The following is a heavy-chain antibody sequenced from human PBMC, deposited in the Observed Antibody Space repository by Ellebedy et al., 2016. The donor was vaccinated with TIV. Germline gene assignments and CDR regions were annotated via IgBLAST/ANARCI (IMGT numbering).Heavy chain of an antibody. CDR1: GVSFSRYD. CDR3: PFPQIVAAILFDY. D-gene: IGHD5-12*01. CDR2: ISGSGGST. J-gene: IGHJ4*02. Sequence: GESLKISCAVPGVSFSRYDMNWVRQAPGKGLEWVSSISGSGGSTYYADSMKGRFTISRDNSKNTLYLQMNSLRAEDTAVYYCPFPQIVAAILFDYWGQGALVTVSS. V-gene: IGHV3-23*01.